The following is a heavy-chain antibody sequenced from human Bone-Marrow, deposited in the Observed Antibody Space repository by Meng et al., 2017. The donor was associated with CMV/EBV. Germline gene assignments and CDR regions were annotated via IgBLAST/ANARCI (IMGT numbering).Heavy chain of an antibody. J-gene: IGHJ4*02. CDR3: ARLEMATIKGDY. D-gene: IGHD5-24*01. Sequence: ASVKVSCKASGYTFTSYGISWVRQASGQGLEWMGWISAYNGNTNYAQKLQGRVTMTTDTSTSTAYMELRSLRSDDTAVYYCARLEMATIKGDYWGQGTLVTVSS. CDR2: ISAYNGNT. V-gene: IGHV1-18*01. CDR1: GYTFTSYG.